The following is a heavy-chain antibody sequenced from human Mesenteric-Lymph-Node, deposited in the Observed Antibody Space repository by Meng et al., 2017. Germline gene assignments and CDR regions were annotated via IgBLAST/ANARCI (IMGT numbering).Heavy chain of an antibody. CDR1: GGTFSSYA. D-gene: IGHD2-21*01. J-gene: IGHJ3*02. Sequence: SVKVSCKASGGTFSSYAISWVRQAPGQGLEWMGGIIPIFGTANYAQKLQGRVTMTTDTSTSTVYMDLRSLRSDDTAVYYCARSSWGDSDAFDIWGQGTMVTVSS. CDR3: ARSSWGDSDAFDI. CDR2: IIPIFGTA. V-gene: IGHV1-69*05.